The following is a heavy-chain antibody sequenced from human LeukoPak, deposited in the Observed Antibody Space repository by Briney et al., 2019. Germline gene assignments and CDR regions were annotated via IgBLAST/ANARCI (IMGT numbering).Heavy chain of an antibody. CDR3: ARDQGYRYGSTYRSTVFDY. V-gene: IGHV3-7*01. J-gene: IGHJ4*02. CDR1: GFTFSNYW. CDR2: IKEEGTEK. D-gene: IGHD5-18*01. Sequence: GGSVRLSCAASGFTFSNYWMSWVRQAPGKGLEWVANIKEEGTEKYYVDTVKGRFTISRDNAKNALDLQMNSLRADDTAGYYCARDQGYRYGSTYRSTVFDYRGQGTLVTVSS.